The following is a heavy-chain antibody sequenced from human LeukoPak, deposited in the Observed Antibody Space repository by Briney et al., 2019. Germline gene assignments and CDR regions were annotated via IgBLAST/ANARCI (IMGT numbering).Heavy chain of an antibody. Sequence: GGSLRLSCAASGFTFNTHAMSWVRQVPGKGLEWVSTISGGGVIIYYADSVKGRFTISRDNSKNTLNLQMNSLRAEDTAIYYCAKYAITSRSWFDPWGQGTLVTVSS. CDR3: AKYAITSRSWFDP. V-gene: IGHV3-23*01. D-gene: IGHD2-8*01. CDR1: GFTFNTHA. J-gene: IGHJ5*02. CDR2: ISGGGVII.